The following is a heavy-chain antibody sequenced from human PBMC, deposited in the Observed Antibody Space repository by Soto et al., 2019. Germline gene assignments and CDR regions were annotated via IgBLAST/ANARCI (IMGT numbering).Heavy chain of an antibody. V-gene: IGHV4-4*02. CDR3: ARARVAAAGSAEFDY. CDR2: IYHSGST. Sequence: SETLSLTCAVSGGSISSSNWWSWVRQPPGKGLEWIGEIYHSGSTNYNPSLKSRATISVDKSKNQFSLKLSSVTAADTAVYYCARARVAAAGSAEFDYWGQGTLVTVSS. J-gene: IGHJ4*02. D-gene: IGHD6-13*01. CDR1: GGSISSSNW.